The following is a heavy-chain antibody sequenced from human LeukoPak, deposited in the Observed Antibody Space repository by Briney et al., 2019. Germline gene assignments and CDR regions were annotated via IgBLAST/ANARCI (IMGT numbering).Heavy chain of an antibody. V-gene: IGHV3-21*01. Sequence: KPGGSLRLSCAASGFTFSSYSVNWVRQAPGKGLEWVSSISSSSSYIYYADSVKGRFTISRDNAKNSLYLQMNSLRAEDTAVYYCAAPYYYYYGMDVWGQGTTVTVSS. CDR1: GFTFSSYS. CDR3: AAPYYYYYGMDV. CDR2: ISSSSSYI. J-gene: IGHJ6*02.